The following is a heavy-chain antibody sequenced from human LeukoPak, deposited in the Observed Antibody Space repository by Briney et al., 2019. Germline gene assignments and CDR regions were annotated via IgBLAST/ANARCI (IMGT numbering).Heavy chain of an antibody. Sequence: SETLSLTCTVSGGSISSYYWSWIRQPPGKGLEWIGYIYYSGSTNYHPSLKSRVTISVDTSKNQFSLKLSSVTAADTAVYYCARGRVAYYFDYWGQGTLVTVSS. CDR3: ARGRVAYYFDY. CDR1: GGSISSYY. V-gene: IGHV4-59*01. CDR2: IYYSGST. J-gene: IGHJ4*02. D-gene: IGHD3-3*01.